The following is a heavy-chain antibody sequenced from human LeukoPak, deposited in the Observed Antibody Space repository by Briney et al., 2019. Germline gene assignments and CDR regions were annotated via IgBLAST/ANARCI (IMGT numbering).Heavy chain of an antibody. Sequence: SETLSLTCAVYGGSFSGYYWSWIRQPPGKGLEWIGEINHSGSTNYNPSLKSRVTISVDTSKNQFSLKLSSVTAADTAVYYCARVSSPWSPRDAFDIWGQGTMVIVSS. V-gene: IGHV4-34*01. D-gene: IGHD1-26*01. CDR1: GGSFSGYY. CDR3: ARVSSPWSPRDAFDI. J-gene: IGHJ3*02. CDR2: INHSGST.